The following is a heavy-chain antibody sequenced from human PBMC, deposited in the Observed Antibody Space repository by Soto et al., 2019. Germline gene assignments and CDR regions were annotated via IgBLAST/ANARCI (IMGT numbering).Heavy chain of an antibody. Sequence: EVQLVESGGGLVQPGGSVRLSCAASGFTFSNYDMNWVRQAPGQGLEWVSYIISSGGTMSYADSVKGQFTISRDDAKNSLYLLMNSLRVEDTAVYFCARDGSRYYGMDVWGQGTTVTVSS. V-gene: IGHV3-48*01. J-gene: IGHJ6*02. CDR1: GFTFSNYD. CDR2: IISSGGTM. CDR3: ARDGSRYYGMDV.